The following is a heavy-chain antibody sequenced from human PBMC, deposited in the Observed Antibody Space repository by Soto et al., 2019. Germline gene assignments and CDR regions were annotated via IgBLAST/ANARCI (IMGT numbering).Heavy chain of an antibody. D-gene: IGHD3-9*01. CDR2: IIPMIGRT. CDR3: ASWDYDVLTGYSYDD. V-gene: IGHV1-69*01. Sequence: QVQLVQSGAEVKKPGSSVKVSCKASGGTFNNYGMGWVRQAPGQGLEWVGGIIPMIGRTNYAQKFQGRLTLTADASRRTAYMELRSLRSDDTAVYYCASWDYDVLTGYSYDDWGQGTLVTVSS. CDR1: GGTFNNYG. J-gene: IGHJ4*02.